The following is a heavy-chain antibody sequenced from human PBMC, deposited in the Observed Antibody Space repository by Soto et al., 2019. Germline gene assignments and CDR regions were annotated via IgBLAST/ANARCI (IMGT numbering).Heavy chain of an antibody. CDR1: GFTFNKSA. CDR3: AKDMTSFDF. J-gene: IGHJ4*02. Sequence: GGSMKLSCEASGFTFNKSAMSWVRRVPGKGLEWVSTISGDGDSKYYADSVKGRFTISRDNSENTLYLKMNSLRVEDTAAYYCAKDMTSFDFWGQGTLVTVSS. D-gene: IGHD2-21*02. CDR2: ISGDGDSK. V-gene: IGHV3-23*01.